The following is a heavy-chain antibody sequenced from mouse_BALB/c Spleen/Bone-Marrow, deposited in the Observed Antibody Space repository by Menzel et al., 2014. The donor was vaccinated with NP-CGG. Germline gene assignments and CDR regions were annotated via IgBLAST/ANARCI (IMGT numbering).Heavy chain of an antibody. CDR3: ARRNYGSSWAMDY. V-gene: IGHV4-2*02. D-gene: IGHD1-1*01. CDR1: GFDFSRYW. Sequence: EVQLVESGGGLVQPGGSLNLSRAASGFDFSRYWMSWTRQAPGKGQEWIGEINPGSSTINYTPSLKDKFIISRDNAKNTLYLRMNKVRSEDTALYYCARRNYGSSWAMDYWGQGTSVTVSS. J-gene: IGHJ4*01. CDR2: INPGSSTI.